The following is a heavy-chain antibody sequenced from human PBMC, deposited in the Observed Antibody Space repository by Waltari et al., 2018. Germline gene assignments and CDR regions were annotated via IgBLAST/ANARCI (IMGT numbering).Heavy chain of an antibody. CDR2: MNPNSGNP. D-gene: IGHD1-1*01. CDR1: GKKGKRKD. J-gene: IGHJ4*02. CDR3: ALGRTVGDY. Sequence: VQRGEEGEEGKKKGDGGKGEGKEEGKKGKRKDSNWVRQATGQGLEWMGWMNPNSGNPGYAQKFQGRVTITRNTSISTAYMELSSLRSEDTAVYYCALGRTVGDYWGQGTLVTVSS. V-gene: IGHV1-8*03.